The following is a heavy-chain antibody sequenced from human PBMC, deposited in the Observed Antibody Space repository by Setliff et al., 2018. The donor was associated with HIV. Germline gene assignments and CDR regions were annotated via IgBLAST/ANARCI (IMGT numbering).Heavy chain of an antibody. J-gene: IGHJ6*03. CDR2: IYHSGST. D-gene: IGHD6-19*01. V-gene: IGHV4-34*01. CDR3: ARASGDTSKFVNYYYYYMDV. CDR1: GGSFSDYY. Sequence: PSETLSLTCAVYGGSFSDYYWSWIRQPPGKGLEWIGEIYHSGSTNYNPSLKSRVTISVDTSKNQISLKLSSVTAADTAVYYCARASGDTSKFVNYYYYYMDVWGKGTTVTVSS.